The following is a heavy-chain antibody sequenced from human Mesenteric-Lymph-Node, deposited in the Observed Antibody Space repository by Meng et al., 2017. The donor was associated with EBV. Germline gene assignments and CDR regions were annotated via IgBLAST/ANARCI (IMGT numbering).Heavy chain of an antibody. D-gene: IGHD3-22*01. V-gene: IGHV1-2*06. CDR2: INPTSGGT. CDR3: ARAYYYDSSAYYYDH. J-gene: IGHJ5*02. Sequence: QVQVGQSGAGVGKPGASVKVSVEASGYSFGAYFIHLVRQAPGQGLQWMGRINPTSGGTNFAQRFQGRVTMTRDTSINTVYMDLSSFKYDDTAVYYCARAYYYDSSAYYYDHWGQGTLVTVSS. CDR1: GYSFGAYF.